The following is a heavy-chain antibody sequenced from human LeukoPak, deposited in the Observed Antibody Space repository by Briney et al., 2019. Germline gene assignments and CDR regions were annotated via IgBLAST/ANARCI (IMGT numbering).Heavy chain of an antibody. J-gene: IGHJ6*03. CDR2: INHSGST. Sequence: SETLSLTCAVYGGSFSGYYWSWIRQPPGKGLEWIGEINHSGSTNYNPSLKSRVTMSVDTSKNQFSLKLSSVTAADTAVYYCAGRPRSYYYYMDVWGKGATVTVSS. V-gene: IGHV4-34*01. D-gene: IGHD1-26*01. CDR3: AGRPRSYYYYMDV. CDR1: GGSFSGYY.